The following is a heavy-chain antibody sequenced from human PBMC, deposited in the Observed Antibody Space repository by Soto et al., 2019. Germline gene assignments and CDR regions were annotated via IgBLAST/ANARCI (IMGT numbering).Heavy chain of an antibody. J-gene: IGHJ4*02. D-gene: IGHD6-6*01. V-gene: IGHV1-69*01. CDR2: IIPIFGTA. CDR3: ARLAAPGVFFSHLDY. Sequence: QVQLVQSGAEVKKPGSSVKVSCKASGGTFSSYAISWVRQAPGQGLEWMGGIIPIFGTANYAQKFQGRVTITADESTSTDYMELSSLRSEDTAVYYCARLAAPGVFFSHLDYWGQGTLVTVSS. CDR1: GGTFSSYA.